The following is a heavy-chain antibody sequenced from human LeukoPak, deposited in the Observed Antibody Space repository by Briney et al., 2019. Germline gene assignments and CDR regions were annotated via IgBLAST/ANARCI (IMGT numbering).Heavy chain of an antibody. V-gene: IGHV1-8*01. Sequence: ASVKVSCKASGYTFTSYDINWVRQATGQGLEWMGWMNPNSGNTGYAQKFQGRVTMTRNTSISTAYMELSSLRSGDTAVYYCARGLRLYYDFWSGSQGYYFDYWGQGTLVTVSS. CDR2: MNPNSGNT. CDR3: ARGLRLYYDFWSGSQGYYFDY. J-gene: IGHJ4*02. D-gene: IGHD3-3*01. CDR1: GYTFTSYD.